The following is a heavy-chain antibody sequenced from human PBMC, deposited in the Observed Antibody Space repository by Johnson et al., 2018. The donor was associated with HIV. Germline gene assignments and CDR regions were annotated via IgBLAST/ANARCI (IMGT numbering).Heavy chain of an antibody. CDR3: AKELADSSGDYADAFDI. V-gene: IGHV3-30*18. J-gene: IGHJ3*02. CDR2: ISYDGSNK. Sequence: QVQLVESGGGLVQPGGSLRLSCAASGFTFSSYDMHWVRQAPGKGLEWVAVISYDGSNKYYADSVKGRFTISRDNSKNTLYLQMNSLRAEDTAVYYCAKELADSSGDYADAFDIWGQGTMVTVSS. D-gene: IGHD3-22*01. CDR1: GFTFSSYD.